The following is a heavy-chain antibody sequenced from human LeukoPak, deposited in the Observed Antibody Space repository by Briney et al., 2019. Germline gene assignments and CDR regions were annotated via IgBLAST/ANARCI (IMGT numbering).Heavy chain of an antibody. CDR1: GYTFPGYY. CDR2: INPNSGGT. V-gene: IGHV1-2*02. Sequence: ASVNVSCKCSGYTFPGYYMHWVRQALAQGLGWLGFINPNSGGTNYSQKVHVKVTMTRDTSISTAYMELSRLRSDDTAVYYCAREHSSSSGKVFDYWGPGTLVTVSS. D-gene: IGHD6-6*01. J-gene: IGHJ4*02. CDR3: AREHSSSSGKVFDY.